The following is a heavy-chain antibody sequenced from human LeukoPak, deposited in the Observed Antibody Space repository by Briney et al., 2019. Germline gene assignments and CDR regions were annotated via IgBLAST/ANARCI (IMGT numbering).Heavy chain of an antibody. CDR1: GYTLTSYG. CDR3: ARVYRGLLENWFDP. V-gene: IGHV1-18*01. D-gene: IGHD2-21*01. CDR2: ISAYNGNT. J-gene: IGHJ5*02. Sequence: ASVKVSCKASGYTLTSYGISWVRQAPGQGLEWMGWISAYNGNTNYAQKLQGRVTMTTDTSTSTAYMELRSLRSDDTAVYYCARVYRGLLENWFDPWGQGTLVTVSS.